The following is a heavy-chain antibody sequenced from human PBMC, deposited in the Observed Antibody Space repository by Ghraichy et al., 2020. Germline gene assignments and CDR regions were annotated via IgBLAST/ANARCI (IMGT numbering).Heavy chain of an antibody. CDR3: ARDFGHGARDYYDSSGYDYGMDV. CDR2: ISAYNGNT. Sequence: ASVKVSCKASGYTFTSYGISWVRQAPGQGLEWMGWISAYNGNTNYAQKLQGRVTMTTDTSTSTAYMELRSLRSDDTAVYYCARDFGHGARDYYDSSGYDYGMDVWGQGTTVTVSS. J-gene: IGHJ6*02. D-gene: IGHD3-22*01. V-gene: IGHV1-18*01. CDR1: GYTFTSYG.